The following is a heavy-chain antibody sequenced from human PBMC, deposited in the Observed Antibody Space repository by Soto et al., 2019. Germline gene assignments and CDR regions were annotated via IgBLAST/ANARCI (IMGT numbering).Heavy chain of an antibody. CDR2: MTSDSKTI. V-gene: IGHV3-48*01. CDR3: TRGVSYGFDF. D-gene: IGHD3-10*01. J-gene: IGHJ3*01. Sequence: GGSLRLSCAASGFSFSIYSMNWVRQAPGKGLEWVSYMTSDSKTIHYADSVKGRFTISRDNAKNSVFLQMNSLRAEDTAVYYCTRGVSYGFDFWGQGTMVTVSS. CDR1: GFSFSIYS.